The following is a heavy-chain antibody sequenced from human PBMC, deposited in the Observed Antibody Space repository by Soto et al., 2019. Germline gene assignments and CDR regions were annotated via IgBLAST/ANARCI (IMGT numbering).Heavy chain of an antibody. D-gene: IGHD1-26*01. CDR2: IKSKADGGTT. V-gene: IGHV3-15*01. Sequence: EVQLVESGGGLVKPGGSLRLSCAASGFTFSNAWMSWVRQAPGKGLEWVCRIKSKADGGTTDYAAPVKGRFTISKDDSKNPLYLQMNSLKTEDTAVYYCTTLGWELELWGQGTLVTVSS. CDR1: GFTFSNAW. CDR3: TTLGWELEL. J-gene: IGHJ1*01.